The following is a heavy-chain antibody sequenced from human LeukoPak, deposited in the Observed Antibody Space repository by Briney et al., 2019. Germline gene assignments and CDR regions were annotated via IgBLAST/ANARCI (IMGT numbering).Heavy chain of an antibody. CDR3: ARGRKSRRLDILTGYFSVVYNWFDP. D-gene: IGHD3-9*01. J-gene: IGHJ5*02. Sequence: SETLSLTCTVSGGSLSSSSYYWGWIRQPPGKGLEWIGSIYYSGSTYYNPSLKSRVTISVDTSKNQFSLKLSSVTAADTAVYYCARGRKSRRLDILTGYFSVVYNWFDPWGQGTLVTVSS. CDR2: IYYSGST. V-gene: IGHV4-39*07. CDR1: GGSLSSSSYY.